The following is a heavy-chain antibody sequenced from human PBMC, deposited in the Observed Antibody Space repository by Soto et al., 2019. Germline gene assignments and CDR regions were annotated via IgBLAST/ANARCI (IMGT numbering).Heavy chain of an antibody. V-gene: IGHV1-3*01. Sequence: QVQLVQSGAEVEKPGASVKVSCKASGYTFTNYAVHWVRQALGQRLEWMGWINAGNGNTRYSLKFQGRVTITRDTAARSADVELSSLRPDDTAVYYCARGHLAVVPVASWYYYMDVWGKGTTVTVSS. D-gene: IGHD2-2*01. J-gene: IGHJ6*03. CDR1: GYTFTNYA. CDR2: INAGNGNT. CDR3: ARGHLAVVPVASWYYYMDV.